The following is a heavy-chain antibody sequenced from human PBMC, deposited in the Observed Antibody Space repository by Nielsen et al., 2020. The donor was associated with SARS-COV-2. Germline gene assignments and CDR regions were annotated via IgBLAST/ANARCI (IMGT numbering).Heavy chain of an antibody. Sequence: GESLKISCATSGFIFNNYWVSWVRQAPGKGLEWVANIDADGINKYYVDSVKGRFTISRNNAENSAYLQMNSLRAEDTGLYYCATDGQAFEYWGRGTLVSVSS. CDR1: GFIFNNYW. D-gene: IGHD4-17*01. CDR3: ATDGQAFEY. CDR2: IDADGINK. V-gene: IGHV3-7*03. J-gene: IGHJ4*02.